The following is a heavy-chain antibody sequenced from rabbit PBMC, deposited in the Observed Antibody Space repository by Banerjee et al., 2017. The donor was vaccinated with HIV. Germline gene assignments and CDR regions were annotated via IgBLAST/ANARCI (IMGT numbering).Heavy chain of an antibody. CDR1: GFSFSSSYY. Sequence: QSLEESGGDLVKPGASLTLTCTASGFSFSSSYYMCWVRQAPGKGLEWIACIDAGSSGSTYYANWVNGRFTISKTSSTTVTLQMTSLTAADTATYFCARGNTANRSWFYFNLWGQGTLVTVS. J-gene: IGHJ4*01. V-gene: IGHV1S40*01. CDR2: IDAGSSGST. D-gene: IGHD5-1*01. CDR3: ARGNTANRSWFYFNL.